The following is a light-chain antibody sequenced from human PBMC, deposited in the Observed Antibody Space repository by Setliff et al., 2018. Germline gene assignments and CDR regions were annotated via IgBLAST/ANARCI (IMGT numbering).Light chain of an antibody. CDR1: SSDVGSYDL. CDR2: GVS. J-gene: IGLJ1*01. Sequence: QSALTQPASVSGSPGQSITISCSGTSSDVGSYDLVSWYQQHPGKAPQLIIYGVSKRPSGVSDRFSGSKSGNTASLTISGLQVGDEADYYCSSYTSNTFVFAAGTKVTV. CDR3: SSYTSNTFV. V-gene: IGLV2-14*03.